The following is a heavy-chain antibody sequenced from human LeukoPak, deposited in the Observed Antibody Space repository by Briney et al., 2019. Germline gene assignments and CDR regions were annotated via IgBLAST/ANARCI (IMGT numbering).Heavy chain of an antibody. Sequence: GGSLRLSCAASGFTFSNYGMDWVRQAPGKGLEWVSGIGGRGDRTYFADSVKGRFAISRDNSKNTMYLQMSSLRAEDTAIYYCAKDHTVGATFGVYFDYWGQGTLVTVSS. D-gene: IGHD1-26*01. CDR1: GFTFSNYG. CDR3: AKDHTVGATFGVYFDY. CDR2: IGGRGDRT. V-gene: IGHV3-23*01. J-gene: IGHJ4*02.